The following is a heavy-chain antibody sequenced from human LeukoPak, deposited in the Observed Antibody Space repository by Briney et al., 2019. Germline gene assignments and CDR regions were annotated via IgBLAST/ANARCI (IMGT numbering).Heavy chain of an antibody. Sequence: GGSLRLSCAASGFTFSSYAMSWVRQAPGKGLEWVSAISGSGGSTYYADSVKGRFTISRDNSKNTLYLQMNSLRAEDTAVYYCAKGPRQIRYCGSGIKSQAYNWFDPWGQGTLVTVSS. D-gene: IGHD3-10*01. CDR2: ISGSGGST. V-gene: IGHV3-23*01. J-gene: IGHJ5*02. CDR1: GFTFSSYA. CDR3: AKGPRQIRYCGSGIKSQAYNWFDP.